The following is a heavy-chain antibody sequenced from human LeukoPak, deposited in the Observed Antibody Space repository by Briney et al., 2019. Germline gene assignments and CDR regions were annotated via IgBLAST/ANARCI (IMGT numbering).Heavy chain of an antibody. Sequence: SETLSLTCTVSGGSISSSSYYWGWIRQPPGRGLEWIGSIYYSGSTYYNPSLKSRVTISVDTSKNQFSLKLSSVTAADTAVYYCAMSYYFGESYFDYWGRGTLVTVSS. CDR2: IYYSGST. V-gene: IGHV4-39*01. J-gene: IGHJ4*02. CDR1: GGSISSSSYY. D-gene: IGHD1-26*01. CDR3: AMSYYFGESYFDY.